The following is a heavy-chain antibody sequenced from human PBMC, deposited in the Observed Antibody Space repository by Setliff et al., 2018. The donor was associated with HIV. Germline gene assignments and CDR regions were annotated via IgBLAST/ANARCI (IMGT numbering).Heavy chain of an antibody. J-gene: IGHJ6*03. V-gene: IGHV5-51*01. Sequence: ESLKISCKASGYTFTNYWIGWVRQMPGKGLEWMGIIYPGDSDIIYSPSFQGQVTISADKSITTAYLQWSSLKASDTAIYYCVRHRSAVAGTRIGYCYYMDVWGKGTTVTVSS. D-gene: IGHD6-19*01. CDR3: VRHRSAVAGTRIGYCYYMDV. CDR1: GYTFTNYW. CDR2: IYPGDSDI.